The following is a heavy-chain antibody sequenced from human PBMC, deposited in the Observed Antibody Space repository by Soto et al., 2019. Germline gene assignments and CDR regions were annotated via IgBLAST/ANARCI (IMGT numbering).Heavy chain of an antibody. V-gene: IGHV4-59*11. CDR2: LSYSGTT. J-gene: IGHJ5*02. CDR3: ARARAGGSSLNWFDP. Sequence: SEPLSLTCTVSGDPISSHYWGWLRQPPGKGLEWIGSLSYSGTTIYNPSLRSRVTISVDSSKNQFSLNLSSVTAADTAVYFCARARAGGSSLNWFDPWGQGTLVTVSS. D-gene: IGHD6-19*01. CDR1: GDPISSHY.